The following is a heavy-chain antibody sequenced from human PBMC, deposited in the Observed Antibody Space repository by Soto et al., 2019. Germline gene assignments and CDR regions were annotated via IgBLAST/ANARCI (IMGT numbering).Heavy chain of an antibody. J-gene: IGHJ4*02. D-gene: IGHD3-22*01. Sequence: ASVKVSCKASGVTFSSYAISWVRQAPGQGLEWMGGIIPIFGTANYAQKFQGRVTITADESTSTAYMELSSLRSEDTAVYYCARDSTRPYSSGYSYYFDYWGQGTLVTVSS. V-gene: IGHV1-69*13. CDR1: GVTFSSYA. CDR3: ARDSTRPYSSGYSYYFDY. CDR2: IIPIFGTA.